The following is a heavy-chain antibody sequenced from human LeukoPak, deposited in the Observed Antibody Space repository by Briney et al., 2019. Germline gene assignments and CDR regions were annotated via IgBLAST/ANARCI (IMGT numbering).Heavy chain of an antibody. D-gene: IGHD3-10*01. CDR3: ARDGGGLELWFGESHND. CDR2: IYYSGST. J-gene: IGHJ4*02. V-gene: IGHV4-39*07. Sequence: MPSETLSLTCTVSGGSISSSSYYWGWIRQPPGKGLEWIGSIYYSGSTYYNPSLKSRVTISVDTSKNQFSQKLSSVTAADTAVYYCARDGGGLELWFGESHNDWGQGTLVTVSS. CDR1: GGSISSSSYY.